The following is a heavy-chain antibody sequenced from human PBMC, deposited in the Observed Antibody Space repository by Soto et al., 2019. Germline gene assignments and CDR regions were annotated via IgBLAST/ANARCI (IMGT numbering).Heavy chain of an antibody. CDR3: TRNQVKADY. CDR1: GFTFSSYW. J-gene: IGHJ4*02. CDR2: IKEDGSEQ. Sequence: EVQLVESGGGLVQPGGSLRLSCAASGFTFSSYWMTWVRQAPGKGLEWVAKIKEDGSEQNYVDSVKGRFIISRDNAKSSLYLQMNSLRVDDTAMYYCTRNQVKADYWGQGTLVTVSS. D-gene: IGHD3-10*01. V-gene: IGHV3-7*01.